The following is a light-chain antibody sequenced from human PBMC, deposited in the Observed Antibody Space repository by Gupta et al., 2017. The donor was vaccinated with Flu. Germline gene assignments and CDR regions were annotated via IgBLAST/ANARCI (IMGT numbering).Light chain of an antibody. CDR1: QDIQIY. J-gene: IGKJ2*01. CDR2: SAA. Sequence: DIQMTQSPSSLSASVGDRVTITCRASQDIQIYVAWYQHKPGRVPDLLISSAATLQPGVPPRFIGSGSGTDFSLTISSLQPEDAATYYCQKYNRAPYTFGQGTKLEIE. CDR3: QKYNRAPYT. V-gene: IGKV1-27*01.